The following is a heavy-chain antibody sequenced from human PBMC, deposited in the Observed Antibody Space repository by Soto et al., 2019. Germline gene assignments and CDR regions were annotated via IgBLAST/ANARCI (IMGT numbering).Heavy chain of an antibody. V-gene: IGHV4-39*01. J-gene: IGHJ6*02. D-gene: IGHD3-16*02. CDR1: GGSISSSSYY. CDR2: IYYSGST. Sequence: QLQLQESGPGLVKPSETLSLTCTVSGGSISSSSYYWGWIRQPPGKGLEWIGSIYYSGSTYYNPSLKSRVTISVDTSKNQFSLKLSSVTAADTAVYYCATLGGVIDYYYYYGMDVWGQGTTVTVSS. CDR3: ATLGGVIDYYYYYGMDV.